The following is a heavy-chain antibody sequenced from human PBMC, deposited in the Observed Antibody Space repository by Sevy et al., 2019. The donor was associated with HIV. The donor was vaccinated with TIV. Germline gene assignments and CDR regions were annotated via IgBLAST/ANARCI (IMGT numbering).Heavy chain of an antibody. Sequence: GGSLRLSCAASGFAFSNYYAMHWVRQAPGKGLEWVALISYDGSDKYYADSVKGRFTISRDNFKNTLYLQMNSLTMADTAVYYCARPRANYVDHYFFYAMDVWGQGTTVTVSS. D-gene: IGHD4-17*01. CDR1: GFAFSNYYA. V-gene: IGHV3-30-3*01. CDR2: ISYDGSDK. CDR3: ARPRANYVDHYFFYAMDV. J-gene: IGHJ6*02.